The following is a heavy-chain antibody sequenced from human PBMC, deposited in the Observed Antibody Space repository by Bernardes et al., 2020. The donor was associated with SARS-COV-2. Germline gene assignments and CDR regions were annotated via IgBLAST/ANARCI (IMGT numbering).Heavy chain of an antibody. Sequence: ASVKVSCKASGYTFTSYGISWVRQAPGQGLEWMGWISAYNGNTNYAQKLQGRVTMTTDTSTSTAYMELRSLRSDDTAVYYCARNQLLAHYDFWSGYYQAFDIWGQGTMVTVSS. J-gene: IGHJ3*02. D-gene: IGHD3-3*01. CDR3: ARNQLLAHYDFWSGYYQAFDI. CDR2: ISAYNGNT. V-gene: IGHV1-18*01. CDR1: GYTFTSYG.